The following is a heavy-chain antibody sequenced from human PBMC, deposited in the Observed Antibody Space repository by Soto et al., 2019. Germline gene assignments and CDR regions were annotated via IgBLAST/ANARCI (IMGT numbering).Heavy chain of an antibody. CDR3: ARHPGMDV. CDR1: GGSISSSSTYY. Sequence: SETLSLTCTASGGSISSSSTYYWGWIRQPPGKGLEWIGSINYSGRTFHNPSLKSRVTISVDTSNNQFFLKLSSVTAADTAVYYCARHPGMDVWGQGTTVTVSS. J-gene: IGHJ6*02. V-gene: IGHV4-39*01. CDR2: INYSGRT.